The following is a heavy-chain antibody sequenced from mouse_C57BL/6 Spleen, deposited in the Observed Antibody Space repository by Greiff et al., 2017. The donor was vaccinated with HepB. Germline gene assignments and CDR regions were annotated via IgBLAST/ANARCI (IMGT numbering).Heavy chain of an antibody. CDR2: IDPEDGET. J-gene: IGHJ2*01. D-gene: IGHD1-1*01. CDR3: ARITTVVASDY. Sequence: EVKVVESGAELVKPGASVKLSCTASGFNIKDYYMHWVKQRTEQGLEWIGRIDPEDGETKYAPKFQGKATITADTSSNTAYLQLSSLTSEDTAVYYCARITTVVASDYWGQGTTLTVSS. CDR1: GFNIKDYY. V-gene: IGHV14-2*01.